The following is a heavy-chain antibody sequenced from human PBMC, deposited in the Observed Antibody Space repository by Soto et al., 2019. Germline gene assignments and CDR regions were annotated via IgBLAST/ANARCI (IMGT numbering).Heavy chain of an antibody. CDR2: VSDNGGRT. D-gene: IGHD3-16*02. CDR3: ASDLSPYYYYALDV. Sequence: PGGSLRLSCAASGFTFSNYGMSWVRQAPGKGLEWVSAVSDNGGRTYYRDSVKGRFTISRDRSKSTLFLQMNNLTAEDTAVYFCASDLSPYYYYALDVWGQGTTVTVSS. V-gene: IGHV3-23*01. CDR1: GFTFSNYG. J-gene: IGHJ6*02.